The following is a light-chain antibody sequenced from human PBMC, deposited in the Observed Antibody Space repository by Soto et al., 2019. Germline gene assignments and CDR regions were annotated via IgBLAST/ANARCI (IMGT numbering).Light chain of an antibody. V-gene: IGKV3-20*01. CDR1: QSVSRY. CDR3: QQYVSSSRT. Sequence: EIVLTQSPGTLSLSPGERATLSCRASQSVSRYLAWYQQKPGQAPRLLIYGASSRATGIPDRFSGSGSGTDFTLTISRLEPEDFEVYYCQQYVSSSRTFGQGTKVEIK. CDR2: GAS. J-gene: IGKJ1*01.